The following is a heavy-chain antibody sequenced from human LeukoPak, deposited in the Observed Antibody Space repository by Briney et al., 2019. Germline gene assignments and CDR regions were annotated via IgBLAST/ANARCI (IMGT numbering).Heavy chain of an antibody. V-gene: IGHV3-13*01. CDR1: GFNFNNYD. D-gene: IGHD1-1*01. J-gene: IGHJ5*02. CDR3: AADREPTDPYKWVDP. Sequence: GGSLRLSCAASGFNFNNYDMHWVRQAPGKGLEWVSALGSAGDTYYPDSVRGRFTISRDNSKNTLYLQMNSLRAEDTAVYYCAADREPTDPYKWVDPWGQGTQVIVSS. CDR2: LGSAGDT.